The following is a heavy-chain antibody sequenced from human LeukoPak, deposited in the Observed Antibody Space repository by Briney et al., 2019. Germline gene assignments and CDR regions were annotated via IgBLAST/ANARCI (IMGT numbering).Heavy chain of an antibody. CDR2: INHSGST. V-gene: IGHV4-34*01. D-gene: IGHD2-15*01. CDR1: GGSFSGYY. J-gene: IGHJ5*02. CDR3: ARGNGQQNIVVVVAATTLPYNWFDP. Sequence: PSETLSLTCAVYGGSFSGYYWSWIRQPPGKGLEWIGEINHSGSTNYNPSLKSRVTISVDTSKNQFSLKLSSVTAADTAVYYCARGNGQQNIVVVVAATTLPYNWFDPWGQGTLVTVSS.